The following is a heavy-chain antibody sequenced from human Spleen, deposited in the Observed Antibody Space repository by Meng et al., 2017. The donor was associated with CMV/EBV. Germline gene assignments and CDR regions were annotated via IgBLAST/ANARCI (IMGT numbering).Heavy chain of an antibody. Sequence: GESLKISCADSGLAFMTYAMHWVRQAPGKGLEWVAVISYDGTKTYYADSVKGRFTISRDNSKNTLYLQMNSLRAEDTAEYYCAKAPDLITIFGVVTAGDYYYGMDVWGQGTTVTVSS. CDR3: AKAPDLITIFGVVTAGDYYYGMDV. CDR1: GLAFMTYA. V-gene: IGHV3-30-3*01. J-gene: IGHJ6*02. CDR2: ISYDGTKT. D-gene: IGHD3-3*01.